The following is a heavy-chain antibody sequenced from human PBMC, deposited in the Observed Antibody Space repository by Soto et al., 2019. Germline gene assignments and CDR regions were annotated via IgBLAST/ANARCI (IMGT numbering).Heavy chain of an antibody. CDR1: GGSISSDDYY. CDR3: ARDRSNSPDFFDY. V-gene: IGHV4-30-4*01. J-gene: IGHJ4*02. CDR2: IFYIGRT. D-gene: IGHD6-6*01. Sequence: TLSLTCTISGGSISSDDYYWSWIRQPPGKGLEWIGYIFYIGRTSYNPSLKSRVTISIDTSKNQFSLTLTSLTAADTAVYYCARDRSNSPDFFDYWGQGTLVTSPQ.